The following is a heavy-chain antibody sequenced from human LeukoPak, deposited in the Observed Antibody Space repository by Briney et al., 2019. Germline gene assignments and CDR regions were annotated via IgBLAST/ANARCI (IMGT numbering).Heavy chain of an antibody. CDR1: GFTFSSYA. CDR3: ARVSGSGWYNPFDY. D-gene: IGHD6-19*01. V-gene: IGHV3-23*01. Sequence: PGGSLRLSCAASGFTFSSYAMSWVRQAPGKGLEWVSAISGSGGSTYYADSVKGRFTISRDNAKNSLYLQMNSLRAEDTAVYYCARVSGSGWYNPFDYWGQGTLVTVSS. CDR2: ISGSGGST. J-gene: IGHJ4*02.